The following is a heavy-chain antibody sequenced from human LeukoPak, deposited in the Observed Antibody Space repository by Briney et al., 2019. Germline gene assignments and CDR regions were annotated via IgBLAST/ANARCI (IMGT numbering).Heavy chain of an antibody. CDR2: ISSSSSYI. V-gene: IGHV3-21*01. CDR3: AREARGSIVVITRPFDY. Sequence: GVLRLSCAASGFTFSSYSMNWVRQAPGKGLEWVSSISSSSSYIYYADSVKGRFTISRDNAKNSLYLQMNSLRAEDTAVYYCAREARGSIVVITRPFDYWGQGTLVTVSS. D-gene: IGHD3-22*01. J-gene: IGHJ4*02. CDR1: GFTFSSYS.